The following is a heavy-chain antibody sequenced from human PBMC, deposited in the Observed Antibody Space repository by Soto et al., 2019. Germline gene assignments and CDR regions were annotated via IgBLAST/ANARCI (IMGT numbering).Heavy chain of an antibody. Sequence: SETLSLTCAVYGGSFSGHYWSWIRQPPGKGLEWIGEINHSGSTNYNPSLKSRVTISVDTSKNQFSLKLSSVTAADTAVYYCAREITRDYYYYMDVWGKGTTVTVSS. CDR1: GGSFSGHY. V-gene: IGHV4-34*01. CDR3: AREITRDYYYYMDV. J-gene: IGHJ6*03. CDR2: INHSGST. D-gene: IGHD3-16*01.